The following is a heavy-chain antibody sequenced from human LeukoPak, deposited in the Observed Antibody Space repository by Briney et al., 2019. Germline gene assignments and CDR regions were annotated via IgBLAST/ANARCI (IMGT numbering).Heavy chain of an antibody. J-gene: IGHJ4*02. CDR2: ILYDGSNK. CDR3: AKDRAYYSDSSGYYLVRAYDY. V-gene: IGHV3-30*02. D-gene: IGHD3-22*01. Sequence: GGSLRLSCAASGFTFSSYDMHWVRQAPGKGLEWVAFILYDGSNKYYADSVKGRFTISRDNSKNTLYLQMNSLRAEDTAVYYCAKDRAYYSDSSGYYLVRAYDYWGQGTLVTVSS. CDR1: GFTFSSYD.